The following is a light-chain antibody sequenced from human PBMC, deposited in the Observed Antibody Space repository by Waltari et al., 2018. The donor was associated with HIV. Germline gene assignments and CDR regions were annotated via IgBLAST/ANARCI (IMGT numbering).Light chain of an antibody. V-gene: IGLV1-47*01. CDR3: ATWDDSLGGFYV. CDR2: RDN. CDR1: TSNVGSNF. Sequence: QSVLTQPPSASGTPGQRVTISCSGTTSNVGSNFVSWYQQLPGTAPKLLIYRDNRRPSGVPDRFSGSKSGASASLAISGLRSEDEGDYYCATWDDSLGGFYVFGAGTKVTVL. J-gene: IGLJ1*01.